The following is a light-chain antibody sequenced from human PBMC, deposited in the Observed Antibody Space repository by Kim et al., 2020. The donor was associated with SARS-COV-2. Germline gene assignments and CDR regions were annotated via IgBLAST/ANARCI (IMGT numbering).Light chain of an antibody. V-gene: IGKV1-39*01. Sequence: DIQMTQSPFSLSASVGDRVTITCRASQSISSYLNWYQQKPGKAPKLLIYAASSLQSGVPSRFSGSGSGTDFTLTISSLQPEDFATYYCQRSYITPPCTFGQGTKLEIK. CDR2: AAS. CDR3: QRSYITPPCT. J-gene: IGKJ2*02. CDR1: QSISSY.